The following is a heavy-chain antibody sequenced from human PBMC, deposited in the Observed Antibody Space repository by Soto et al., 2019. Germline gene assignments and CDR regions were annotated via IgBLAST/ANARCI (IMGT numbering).Heavy chain of an antibody. D-gene: IGHD3-10*01. V-gene: IGHV3-7*03. CDR1: GFTFTTYW. J-gene: IGHJ5*02. CDR3: VRGGHGSGSYLGSS. CDR2: IRQDGGAQ. Sequence: SLRLSCVASGFTFTTYWMSWVRQAPGKGLQWVANIRQDGGAQYYVDSVKGRFTISRDNAKNSVCLQMDSLRVEDTAVYYCVRGGHGSGSYLGSSWGQGILVTVSS.